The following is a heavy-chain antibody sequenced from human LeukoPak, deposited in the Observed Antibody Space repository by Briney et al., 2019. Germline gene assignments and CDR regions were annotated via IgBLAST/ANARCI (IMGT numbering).Heavy chain of an antibody. J-gene: IGHJ3*02. CDR2: ISSSSSYI. CDR3: ARERRPRITMIVVVTTRSDAFDI. V-gene: IGHV3-21*01. CDR1: GFTFSSYS. Sequence: PGGSLRLSCAASGFTFSSYSMNWVRQAPGKGLEWVSSISSSSSYIYYADSVKGRFTISRDNAKTSLYLQMNSLRAEDTAVYYCARERRPRITMIVVVTTRSDAFDIWGQGTMVTVSS. D-gene: IGHD3-22*01.